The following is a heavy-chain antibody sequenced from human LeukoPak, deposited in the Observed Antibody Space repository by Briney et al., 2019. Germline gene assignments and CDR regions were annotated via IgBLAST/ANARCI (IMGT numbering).Heavy chain of an antibody. CDR1: GFTFSSYG. D-gene: IGHD3-10*01. Sequence: PGRSLRLSCAASGFTFSSYGMHWVRQAPGRGLEWVAVISYDGSNEYYADSVKGRFTIFRDNSKNTVYIQMNSVRVEDTAVYYCAKEDYYGSGSYLGYWGQGTPVTVSS. V-gene: IGHV3-30*18. CDR2: ISYDGSNE. J-gene: IGHJ4*02. CDR3: AKEDYYGSGSYLGY.